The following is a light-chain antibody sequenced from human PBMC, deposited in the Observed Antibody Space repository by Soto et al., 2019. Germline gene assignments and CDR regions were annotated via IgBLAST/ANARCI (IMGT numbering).Light chain of an antibody. CDR2: VNS. CDR3: QSYDSSLSAVV. J-gene: IGLJ2*01. V-gene: IGLV1-40*01. CDR1: SSNIGAGYD. Sequence: QSVLTQPPSVSGAPGQRVTISCTGSSSNIGAGYDVHWYQHLPGTAPKLLIYVNSNRPSGVPDRFSGSKSGTSASLAITGLQDEDDADYYRQSYDSSLSAVVFGGGTKVTVL.